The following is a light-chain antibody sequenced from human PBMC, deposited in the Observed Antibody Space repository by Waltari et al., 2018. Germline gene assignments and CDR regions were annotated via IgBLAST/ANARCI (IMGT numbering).Light chain of an antibody. Sequence: TLMTQSPATLSVSPGNRATPSGRASQRVGSNVAWYLQRPGQPPRLLIYGASTRATGVPARFSGSGSGTELTLTISSLQSEDFGIYYCQQYNDWPHTFGPGTKVDIK. J-gene: IGKJ3*01. CDR3: QQYNDWPHT. CDR1: QRVGSN. CDR2: GAS. V-gene: IGKV3-15*01.